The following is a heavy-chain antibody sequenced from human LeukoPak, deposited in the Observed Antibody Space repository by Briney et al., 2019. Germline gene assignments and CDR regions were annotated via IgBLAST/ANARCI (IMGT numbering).Heavy chain of an antibody. CDR3: AKEGMGHCSGGSCYDDEDAFDV. D-gene: IGHD2-15*01. CDR2: ISSGGSKI. J-gene: IGHJ3*01. Sequence: PGGSLRLSCAASGFTFSSYEMNWVRQAPGKGLEWVSSISSGGSKIYYADSVKGRLTISRDNAKNSLYLQMNSLRAEDTAVYYCAKEGMGHCSGGSCYDDEDAFDVWGQGTMVTVSS. CDR1: GFTFSSYE. V-gene: IGHV3-48*03.